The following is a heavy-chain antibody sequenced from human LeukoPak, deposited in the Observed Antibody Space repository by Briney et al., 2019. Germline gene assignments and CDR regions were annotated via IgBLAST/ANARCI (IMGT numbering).Heavy chain of an antibody. V-gene: IGHV3-23*01. CDR1: GFTFSSYA. Sequence: GGSLRLSCAASGFTFSSYAMRWVRQAPGKGVEWVSAISGSGGSTYYADSVKGRFTISRDNSKNTLYLQMNSLRAEDTAVYYCATDPRGYSGYDPVDYWGQGTLVTVSS. CDR3: ATDPRGYSGYDPVDY. D-gene: IGHD5-12*01. CDR2: ISGSGGST. J-gene: IGHJ4*02.